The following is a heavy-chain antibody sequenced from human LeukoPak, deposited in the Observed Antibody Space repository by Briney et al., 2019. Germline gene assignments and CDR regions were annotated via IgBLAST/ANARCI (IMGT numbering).Heavy chain of an antibody. Sequence: GGSLRLSCAASGFTFSSYGMHWVRQAPGKGLEWVAVISYDGSNKYYADSVKGRFTISRDNSKNTLYLQMNSLRAEDTAVYYCAEDFPAGAFDIWGQGTMVTVSS. CDR2: ISYDGSNK. D-gene: IGHD6-19*01. V-gene: IGHV3-30*18. CDR1: GFTFSSYG. CDR3: AEDFPAGAFDI. J-gene: IGHJ3*02.